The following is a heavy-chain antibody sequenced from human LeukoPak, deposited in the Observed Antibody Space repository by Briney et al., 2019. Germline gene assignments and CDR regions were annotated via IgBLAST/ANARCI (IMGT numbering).Heavy chain of an antibody. CDR3: AKDYYDSSGYHYFDY. V-gene: IGHV3-23*01. CDR1: GFSFSSNV. CDR2: IPASGGST. Sequence: PGGSLRLSCAASGFSFSSNVMIWVRQAPGKGLEWVSSIPASGGSTYYADSVKGRFTISRDNSKNTLYLQMNSLRAEDTAVYYCAKDYYDSSGYHYFDYWGQGTLVTVSS. J-gene: IGHJ4*02. D-gene: IGHD3-22*01.